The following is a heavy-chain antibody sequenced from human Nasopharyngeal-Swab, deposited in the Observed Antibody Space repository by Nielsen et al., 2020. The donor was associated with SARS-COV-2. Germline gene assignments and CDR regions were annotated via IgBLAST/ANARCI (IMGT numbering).Heavy chain of an antibody. CDR1: GFTFSSYC. V-gene: IGHV3-7*05. J-gene: IGHJ6*02. CDR2: IKQDGSEK. CDR3: ARVGYYGSGSYYNSYYYGMDV. D-gene: IGHD3-10*01. Sequence: GESLKISCAASGFTFSSYCMSWVRQAPGKGLEWVANIKQDGSEKYYVDSVKGRFTISRDNAKNSLYLQMNSLRAEDTAVYYCARVGYYGSGSYYNSYYYGMDVWGQGATVTVSS.